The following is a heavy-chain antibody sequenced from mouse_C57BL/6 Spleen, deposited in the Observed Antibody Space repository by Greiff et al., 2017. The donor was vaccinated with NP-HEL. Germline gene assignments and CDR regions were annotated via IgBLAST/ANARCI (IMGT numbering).Heavy chain of an antibody. J-gene: IGHJ4*01. Sequence: QVQLQQPGAELVKPGASVKLSCKASGYTFTSYWMHWVKQRPGQGLEWIGMIHPNSGSTNYNEKFKSKATLTVDKSSSTAYMQLSSLTSEDSAVYYCAVYDYDRGLAMDYWGQGTSVTVSS. D-gene: IGHD2-4*01. CDR2: IHPNSGST. CDR3: AVYDYDRGLAMDY. V-gene: IGHV1-64*01. CDR1: GYTFTSYW.